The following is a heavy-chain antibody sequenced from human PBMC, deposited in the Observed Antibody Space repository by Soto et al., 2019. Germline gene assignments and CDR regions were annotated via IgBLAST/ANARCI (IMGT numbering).Heavy chain of an antibody. CDR3: ARAPWYDTSGYLFDS. D-gene: IGHD3-22*01. Sequence: QVQLQESGPGLVKASQTLSLTCTVSGGSISSAGHYWSWIRQHPGEGLEWIGYISYSGTTHYNPSLKSRVIISSDTSKNQFFLNLSSVTVADTAVYYCARAPWYDTSGYLFDSWGQGTLVTVSS. CDR1: GGSISSAGHY. J-gene: IGHJ4*02. V-gene: IGHV4-31*03. CDR2: ISYSGTT.